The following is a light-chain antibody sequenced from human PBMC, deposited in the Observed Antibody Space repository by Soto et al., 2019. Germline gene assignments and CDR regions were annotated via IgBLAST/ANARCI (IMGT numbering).Light chain of an antibody. CDR3: QQRSNWPRT. Sequence: EIVLTQSPATLSLSPGERATLSCRASQSVSTYLAWFQQKPGQAPRLLIYAASNRATGIPARFSGSGSGTEFTLTISSLEPEDFAVYYCQQRSNWPRTFGQGTKVEIK. CDR2: AAS. CDR1: QSVSTY. V-gene: IGKV3-11*01. J-gene: IGKJ1*01.